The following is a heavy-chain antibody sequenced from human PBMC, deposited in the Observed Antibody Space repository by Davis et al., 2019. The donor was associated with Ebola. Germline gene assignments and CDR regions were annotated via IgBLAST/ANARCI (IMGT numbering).Heavy chain of an antibody. D-gene: IGHD3-3*01. CDR3: ARGNPTDFYGMDV. J-gene: IGHJ6*02. Sequence: ASVQVSCKASAYTFTGYYMHWVRQAPGQGLEWMGRINPNSGGTNYAQKFQGRVTMTRDTSISTAYMELRGLRSDDTAVYYCARGNPTDFYGMDVWGQGTTVIVSS. CDR2: INPNSGGT. V-gene: IGHV1-2*06. CDR1: AYTFTGYY.